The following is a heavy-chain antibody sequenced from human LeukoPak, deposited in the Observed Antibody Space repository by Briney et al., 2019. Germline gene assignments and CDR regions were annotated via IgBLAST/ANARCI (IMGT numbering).Heavy chain of an antibody. CDR3: ASETDSSGYPTQADY. D-gene: IGHD3-22*01. CDR2: ISSSSSYI. Sequence: GGSLRLSCAASGFTFSSYSMNWVRQAPGKGLEWVSSISSSSSYIYYADSVKGRFTISRDNAKNSLYLQMNSLRAEDTAVYYCASETDSSGYPTQADYWGQGTLVTVSS. V-gene: IGHV3-21*01. J-gene: IGHJ4*02. CDR1: GFTFSSYS.